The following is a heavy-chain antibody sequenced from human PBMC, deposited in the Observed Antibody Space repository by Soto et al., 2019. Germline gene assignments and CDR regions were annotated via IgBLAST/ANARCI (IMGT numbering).Heavy chain of an antibody. CDR3: ASKYSSSWSSNREIDY. CDR1: GFTFSSYS. Sequence: EVQLVESGGGLVKPGGSLRLSCAASGFTFSSYSMNWVRQAPGKGLDWGSSISSSSSYIYYADSVKGRFTISRDNAKYSLYLQMNSLRAEDTAVYYCASKYSSSWSSNREIDYWGQGTLVTVSS. D-gene: IGHD6-13*01. J-gene: IGHJ4*02. V-gene: IGHV3-21*01. CDR2: ISSSSSYI.